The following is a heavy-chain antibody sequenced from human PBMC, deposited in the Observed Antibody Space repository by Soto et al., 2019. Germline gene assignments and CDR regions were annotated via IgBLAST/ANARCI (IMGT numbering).Heavy chain of an antibody. J-gene: IGHJ4*02. V-gene: IGHV3-7*01. D-gene: IGHD1-1*01. CDR3: AREGRGNWNKGY. CDR1: GFTLSTYW. Sequence: EVQLVESGGGLVQPGGSLRLSCAASGFTLSTYWMSWVRQAPGKGLEWVANIKQDGSEKYYVDSVKGRFTISRDNAKNSLYLQMNSLRVEDTAVYYCAREGRGNWNKGYWGQGTLVTVSS. CDR2: IKQDGSEK.